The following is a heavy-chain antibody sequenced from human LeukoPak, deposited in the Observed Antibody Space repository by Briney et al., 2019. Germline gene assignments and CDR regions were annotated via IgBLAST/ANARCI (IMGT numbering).Heavy chain of an antibody. CDR3: AISIVVVTVELDP. Sequence: ASVKVSCKASGYTFTSYAMRWVRQAPGQRLEWMGWINACNGNTKYAQKLQGRVTITRDTSASTAYMELSSLRSEDTAVYYCAISIVVVTVELDPWGQGTLVTVSS. D-gene: IGHD2-2*01. CDR2: INACNGNT. J-gene: IGHJ5*02. CDR1: GYTFTSYA. V-gene: IGHV1-3*01.